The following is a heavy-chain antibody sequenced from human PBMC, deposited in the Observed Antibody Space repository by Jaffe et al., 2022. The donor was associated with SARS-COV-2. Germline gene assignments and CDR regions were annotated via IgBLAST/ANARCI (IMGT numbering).Heavy chain of an antibody. J-gene: IGHJ3*02. Sequence: EVQLVESGGGLVQPGGSLRLSCAASGFTFSSYDMHWVRQATGKGLEWVSAIGTAGDTYYPGSVKGRFTISRENAKNSLYLQMNSLRAGDTAVYYCARGRDGYNPDAFDIWGQGTMVTVSS. V-gene: IGHV3-13*01. CDR1: GFTFSSYD. D-gene: IGHD5-12*01. CDR2: IGTAGDT. CDR3: ARGRDGYNPDAFDI.